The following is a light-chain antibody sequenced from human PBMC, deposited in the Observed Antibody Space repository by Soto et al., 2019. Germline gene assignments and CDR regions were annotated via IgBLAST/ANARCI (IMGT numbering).Light chain of an antibody. V-gene: IGKV1-39*01. J-gene: IGKJ2*01. CDR1: QSISDY. CDR3: QQSYSTPLMYT. Sequence: DIQMTQSPSSLSASVGDRVTITCRASQSISDYLNWYQHKPGKAPKLLIYAASNLQSGVPSRFSASGSGTDFTLTISSLQPEDFATYYCQQSYSTPLMYTFGQGTKLEIK. CDR2: AAS.